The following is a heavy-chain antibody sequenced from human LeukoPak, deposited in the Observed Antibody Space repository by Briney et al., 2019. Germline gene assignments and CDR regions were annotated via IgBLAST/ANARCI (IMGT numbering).Heavy chain of an antibody. D-gene: IGHD3-10*01. J-gene: IGHJ5*02. CDR1: GRSFSGYY. CDR3: ARHSYYGSGSYYRGLRP. CDR2: INHSGST. Sequence: SETLSLTCAVYGRSFSGYYWRWIRHPPGKGLEWLGEINHSGSTNYNPSLKSRVTISVDTSKNQFSLKLSSVTAADTAVYYCARHSYYGSGSYYRGLRPWGQGTLVTVSS. V-gene: IGHV4-34*01.